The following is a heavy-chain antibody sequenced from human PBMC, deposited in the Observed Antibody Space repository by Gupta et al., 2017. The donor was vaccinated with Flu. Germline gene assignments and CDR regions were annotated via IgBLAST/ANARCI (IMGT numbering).Heavy chain of an antibody. CDR2: IYHSGST. J-gene: IGHJ6*02. CDR1: GGSISSSNW. D-gene: IGHD6-19*01. V-gene: IGHV4-4*02. CDR3: ARRGRAVAGKVVYYYDGMDG. Sequence: ESGPGLVKPSGTLSLTCAVSGGSISSSNWWGWVRQPPGKGLEWIGEIYHSGSTNYNPSLKSRVTISVDKSKNQFSLKLSSVTAADTAVYYCARRGRAVAGKVVYYYDGMDGWGQGTTGTVS.